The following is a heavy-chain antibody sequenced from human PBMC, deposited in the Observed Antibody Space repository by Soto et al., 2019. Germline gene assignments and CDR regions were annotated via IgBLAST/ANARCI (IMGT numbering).Heavy chain of an antibody. J-gene: IGHJ3*02. CDR2: IIPIYGTT. Sequence: QVQLVQSGAEVKKPGSSVKVSCKASGGTFSKYAITWVRQAPGQGLEWMGGIIPIYGTTNFAQKIQGRVTIGAEVSTSTAYMELSSLRSDDTAVYYCPGALPMGDLFLFFDTWGQGTMVTVSS. V-gene: IGHV1-69*01. CDR3: PGALPMGDLFLFFDT. D-gene: IGHD2-21*01. CDR1: GGTFSKYA.